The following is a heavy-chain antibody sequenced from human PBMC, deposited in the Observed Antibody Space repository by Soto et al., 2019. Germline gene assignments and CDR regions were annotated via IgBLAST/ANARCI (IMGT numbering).Heavy chain of an antibody. CDR2: IVVGSGNT. V-gene: IGHV1-58*01. CDR1: GGSFTYT. D-gene: IGHD5-12*01. J-gene: IGHJ6*02. CDR3: AVGYSDYDSAVPGGFYYAMDV. Sequence: GASVKVSCKASGGSFTYTLSWVRQARGQRPEWIGWIVVGSGNTNYAQKFQERVALTRVLSTSTAYMELSSLRSEDTAVYYCAVGYSDYDSAVPGGFYYAMDVCGQGPTVTVYS.